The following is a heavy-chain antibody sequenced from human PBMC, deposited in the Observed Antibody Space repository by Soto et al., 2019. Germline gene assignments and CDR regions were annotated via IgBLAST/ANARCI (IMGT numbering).Heavy chain of an antibody. CDR3: ARGQYYFDY. V-gene: IGHV1-18*04. D-gene: IGHD4-4*01. CDR2: ISAYNGNT. J-gene: IGHJ4*02. Sequence: ASVKVSCKASGYTFTSYDITRVRQAPGQGLEWMGWISAYNGNTNYAQRLQGRVTMTTDTSTSTAYMELRSLRSDDTALYYCARGQYYFDYWGQGTLVTVSS. CDR1: GYTFTSYD.